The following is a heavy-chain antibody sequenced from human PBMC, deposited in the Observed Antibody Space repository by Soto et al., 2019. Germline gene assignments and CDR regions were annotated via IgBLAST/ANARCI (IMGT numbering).Heavy chain of an antibody. V-gene: IGHV4-31*03. D-gene: IGHD2-2*01. CDR3: AREFGGSTSYRGAYYYGMDV. Sequence: SETLSLTCTVSGGSISSGGYYWSWIRQHPGKGLEWIGYIYYSGSTYYNPSLKSRVTISVDTSKNQFSLKLSSVTAADTAVYYCAREFGGSTSYRGAYYYGMDVWGQGTTVTVSS. J-gene: IGHJ6*02. CDR1: GGSISSGGYY. CDR2: IYYSGST.